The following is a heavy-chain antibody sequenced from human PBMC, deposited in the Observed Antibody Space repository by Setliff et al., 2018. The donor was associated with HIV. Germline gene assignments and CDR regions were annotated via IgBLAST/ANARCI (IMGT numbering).Heavy chain of an antibody. CDR1: GFKLINDS. J-gene: IGHJ4*02. Sequence: ASVKVSCKASGFKLINDSISWVRQAPGQGLEWMGWINPYNDYINYAEKFEGRVTMTIDTSTSTAYMELRSLSSDDTAVYYCARYRPRSYDDILTGFGRFDYWGQGSVVTVSS. CDR2: INPYNDYI. V-gene: IGHV1-18*01. D-gene: IGHD3-9*01. CDR3: ARYRPRSYDDILTGFGRFDY.